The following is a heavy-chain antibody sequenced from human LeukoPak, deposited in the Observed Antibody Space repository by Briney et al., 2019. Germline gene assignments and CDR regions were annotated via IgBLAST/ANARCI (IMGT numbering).Heavy chain of an antibody. Sequence: PGGSLRLSCAASGFTFDDYAMPWVRQAPGKGLEWVSGVSWNSGSIGYADSVKGRFTISRDNAKNSLYLQMNSLRAEDTAVYHCARHVDGGEPYAFAIWGQGTVVTVSS. CDR3: ARHVDGGEPYAFAI. J-gene: IGHJ3*02. V-gene: IGHV3-9*01. CDR1: GFTFDDYA. CDR2: VSWNSGSI. D-gene: IGHD3-16*01.